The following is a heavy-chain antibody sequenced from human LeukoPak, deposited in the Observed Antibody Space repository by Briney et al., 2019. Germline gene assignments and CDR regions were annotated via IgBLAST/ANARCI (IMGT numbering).Heavy chain of an antibody. CDR3: ARATGGIDY. V-gene: IGHV4-61*02. Sequence: PSETLSLTCTVSGGSISSSSYYWSWIRQPAGKGLEWIGRIYTSGSTNYNPSLKSRVTMSVDTSKNQFSLKLSSVTAADTAVYYCARATGGIDYWGQGTLVTVSS. D-gene: IGHD7-27*01. J-gene: IGHJ4*02. CDR2: IYTSGST. CDR1: GGSISSSSYY.